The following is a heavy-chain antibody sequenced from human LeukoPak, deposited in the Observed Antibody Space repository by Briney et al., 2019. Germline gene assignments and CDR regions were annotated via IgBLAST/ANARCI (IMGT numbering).Heavy chain of an antibody. CDR3: AREGRPVLPVLDQQFDY. V-gene: IGHV1-69*01. Sequence: GASVKVSCKASGVAFSSYAISWVRQAPGQGLEWMGGVIPIFGTANYAQKFQGRVTITADESTSTAYMELSSLRSEDTAVYYCAREGRPVLPVLDQQFDYWGQGTLVTVSS. J-gene: IGHJ4*02. D-gene: IGHD3-3*01. CDR2: VIPIFGTA. CDR1: GVAFSSYA.